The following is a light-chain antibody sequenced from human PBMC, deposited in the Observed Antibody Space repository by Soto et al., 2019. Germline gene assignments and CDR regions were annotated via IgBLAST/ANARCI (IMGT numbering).Light chain of an antibody. CDR2: GAS. J-gene: IGKJ1*01. Sequence: ESVLTQSPGTLSLSPGERATLSCRASQSVSSNYLAWYQQKPGQAPRLLIYGASTRATGIPDRFSGSGSGTDFTLTISRLEPEGSAVYYCQQYGSSPTWTFGQGTKVDI. CDR3: QQYGSSPTWT. CDR1: QSVSSNY. V-gene: IGKV3-20*01.